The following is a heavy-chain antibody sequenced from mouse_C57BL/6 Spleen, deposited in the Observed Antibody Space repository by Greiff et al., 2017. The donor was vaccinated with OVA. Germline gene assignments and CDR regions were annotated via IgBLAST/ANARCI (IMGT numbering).Heavy chain of an antibody. V-gene: IGHV5-12*01. CDR2: LSNGGGST. J-gene: IGHJ2*01. CDR1: GFTFSDYY. CDR3: ARRNDYGGFDY. D-gene: IGHD1-2*01. Sequence: EVHLVESGGGLVQPGGSLKLSCAASGFTFSDYYMSWVRQTPEKRLEWVAYLSNGGGSTYYPDTVKGRFTISRDNAKNTLYLQMSRLKSEDTAMYYCARRNDYGGFDYWGQGTTLTVAS.